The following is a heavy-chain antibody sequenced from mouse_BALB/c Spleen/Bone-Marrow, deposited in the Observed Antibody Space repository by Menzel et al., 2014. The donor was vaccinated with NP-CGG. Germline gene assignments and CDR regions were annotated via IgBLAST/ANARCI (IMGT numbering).Heavy chain of an antibody. V-gene: IGHV1S81*02. D-gene: IGHD2-12*01. CDR2: INPSNGGT. CDR1: GYTFTSYY. CDR3: TRSRRAMDY. Sequence: VQLQESGAELVKPGASVKLSCKASGYTFTSYYIYWVRQRPGQGLECIGEINPSNGGTNFNEKFKSKATLTVDKSSSTAYMQLSSLTSEDSAVYYCTRSRRAMDYWGQGTSVTVSS. J-gene: IGHJ4*01.